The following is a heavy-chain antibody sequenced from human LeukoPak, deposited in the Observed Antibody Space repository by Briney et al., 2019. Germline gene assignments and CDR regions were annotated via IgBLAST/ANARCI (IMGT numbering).Heavy chain of an antibody. J-gene: IGHJ4*02. CDR2: INAGNGNT. CDR1: GYTFTSYA. CDR3: ARDAMHYDILTGYLH. D-gene: IGHD3-9*01. V-gene: IGHV1-3*01. Sequence: GASVKISCKASGYTFTSYAMHWVRQAPGQRLEWMGWINAGNGNTKYSQKFQGRVTITRDTSASTAYMELSSLRSEDTAVYYCARDAMHYDILTGYLHWGRGTLVTVSS.